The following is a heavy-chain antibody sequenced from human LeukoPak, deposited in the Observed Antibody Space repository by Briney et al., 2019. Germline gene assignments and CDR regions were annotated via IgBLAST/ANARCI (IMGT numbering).Heavy chain of an antibody. D-gene: IGHD6-13*01. CDR2: IYSGGST. V-gene: IGHV3-66*04. CDR1: GFTFSSIA. CDR3: ARRGIAARYYFDY. J-gene: IGHJ4*02. Sequence: GGSLRLSCAASGFTFSSIAMSWVRQAPGKGLEWVSVIYSGGSTYYADSVKGRVTISRDNSKNTLYLQMNSLRAEDTAVYYCARRGIAARYYFDYWGQGTLVTVSS.